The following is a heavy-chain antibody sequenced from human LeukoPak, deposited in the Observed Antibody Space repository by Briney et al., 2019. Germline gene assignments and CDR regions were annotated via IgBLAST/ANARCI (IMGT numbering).Heavy chain of an antibody. Sequence: ASVKVSCKASGYTFTSYDINWVRQATGQGLEWMGWMNPNSGNTGYAQTSQARVSMTRTTPISTAYMELSSLRSDDTAVSYCARRKVRGVIIKRDYGMAVWGQGTTVTVSS. D-gene: IGHD3-10*01. CDR1: GYTFTSYD. CDR3: ARRKVRGVIIKRDYGMAV. CDR2: MNPNSGNT. V-gene: IGHV1-8*01. J-gene: IGHJ6*02.